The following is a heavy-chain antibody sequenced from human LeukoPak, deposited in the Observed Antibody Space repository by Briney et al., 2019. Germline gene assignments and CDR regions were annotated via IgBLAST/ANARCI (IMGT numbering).Heavy chain of an antibody. CDR3: ARGHTTTNDAFDI. CDR1: GGSISSGGYS. D-gene: IGHD1-1*01. Sequence: SETLSLTCAVSGGSISSGGYSWSWIRQPPGKGLEWIGYIYHSGSTYYNPSLKSRVTISVDRSKNQFSLKLSSVTAADTAVYYSARGHTTTNDAFDIWGQGTMVTVSS. CDR2: IYHSGST. V-gene: IGHV4-30-2*01. J-gene: IGHJ3*02.